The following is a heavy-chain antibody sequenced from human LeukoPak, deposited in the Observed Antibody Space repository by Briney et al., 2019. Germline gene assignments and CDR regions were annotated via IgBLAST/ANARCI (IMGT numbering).Heavy chain of an antibody. CDR3: ASVRSGSHYFDY. Sequence: SETLSLTCTVSGGSISASSYFWGWIRQPPGKGLEWTGSIYYSGSTYYNPSLKSRVTISVDTSKDQFSLKLSSVTAADTAVYYCASVRSGSHYFDYWGQGTLVTVSS. V-gene: IGHV4-39*01. J-gene: IGHJ4*02. CDR1: GGSISASSYF. D-gene: IGHD1-26*01. CDR2: IYYSGST.